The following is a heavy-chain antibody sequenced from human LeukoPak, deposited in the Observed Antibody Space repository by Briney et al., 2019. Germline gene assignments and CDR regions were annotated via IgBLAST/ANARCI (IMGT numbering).Heavy chain of an antibody. Sequence: GGSLRLSCAASGFTFSSYWMSWVRQAPGKGLEWVANIKQDGSGKYYVDSVKGRFTISRDNAKNSLYLQMNSLRAEDTPVYYCATYCGGDCYSPHDAFDIWGQGTMVTVSS. CDR2: IKQDGSGK. V-gene: IGHV3-7*05. J-gene: IGHJ3*02. D-gene: IGHD2-21*02. CDR3: ATYCGGDCYSPHDAFDI. CDR1: GFTFSSYW.